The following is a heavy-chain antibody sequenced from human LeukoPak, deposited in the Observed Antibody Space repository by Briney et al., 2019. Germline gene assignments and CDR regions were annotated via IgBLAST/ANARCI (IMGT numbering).Heavy chain of an antibody. V-gene: IGHV3-21*01. CDR3: ARSDYYGSGSYD. D-gene: IGHD3-10*01. CDR1: GFTFSTDR. CDR2: IYSGSDYI. J-gene: IGHJ4*02. Sequence: GGSLRLSCVASGFTFSTDRMNWVRQAPGKGLEWVSTIYSGSDYIYYADSVRGRFTISRDNAKNSLYLQMNSLRVEDTAVYYCARSDYYGSGSYDWGQGTLVTVSS.